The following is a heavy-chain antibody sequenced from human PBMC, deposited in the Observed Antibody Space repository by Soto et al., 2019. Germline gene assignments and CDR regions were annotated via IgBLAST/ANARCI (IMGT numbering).Heavy chain of an antibody. Sequence: SETLSLTCTVSGGSISSGGYYWSWIRQHPGKGLEWIGYIYYSGSTYYNPSLKSRVTISVDTSKNQFSLKLSSVTAADTAVYYCARGGVKAGYYDSSGQTQEYYYGMDVWGQGTTVTVYS. CDR2: IYYSGST. D-gene: IGHD3-22*01. CDR3: ARGGVKAGYYDSSGQTQEYYYGMDV. J-gene: IGHJ6*02. V-gene: IGHV4-31*03. CDR1: GGSISSGGYY.